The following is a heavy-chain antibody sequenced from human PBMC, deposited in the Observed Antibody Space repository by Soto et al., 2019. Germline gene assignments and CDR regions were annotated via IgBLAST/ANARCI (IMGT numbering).Heavy chain of an antibody. CDR1: NVSISSAIYY. CDR2: IYHSGST. V-gene: IGHV4-39*01. CDR3: AGRSSLASVQVYFGEISNYNWFDP. D-gene: IGHD3-10*01. Sequence: TLCLTCTVSNVSISSAIYYWGCIRQPPGKGLEWIGSIYHSGSTYYNPSLQGRVTISVDTSKNQFSLKLSSVTAADTAVYFCAGRSSLASVQVYFGEISNYNWFDPWGQGTLVTVSS. J-gene: IGHJ5*02.